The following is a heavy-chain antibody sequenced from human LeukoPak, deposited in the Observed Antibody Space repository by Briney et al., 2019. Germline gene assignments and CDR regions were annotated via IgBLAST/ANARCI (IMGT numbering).Heavy chain of an antibody. CDR3: ARERYASSSSDY. CDR2: IDAGNGNT. CDR1: GYTFTRYA. V-gene: IGHV1-3*01. J-gene: IGHJ4*02. D-gene: IGHD6-6*01. Sequence: ASVKVSCKASGYTFTRYAIYWVRQAPGQRLEWMGWIDAGNGNTRYSQKFQGRVTFSRDTSASTAYMEVSSLRSEDTAVYYCARERYASSSSDYWGQGTLVTVSS.